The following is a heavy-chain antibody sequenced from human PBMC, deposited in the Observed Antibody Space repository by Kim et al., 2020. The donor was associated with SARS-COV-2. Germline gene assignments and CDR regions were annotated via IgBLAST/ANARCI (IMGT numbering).Heavy chain of an antibody. Sequence: GGSLRLSCAASEFTFGAYSMNWVRQAPGKGLEWVSSISSSSTYIYYADSVKGRFIISRDNAKNSLFLQMNSLRAEDTAVYYCAREEQQLGYYYYGLDVWGQGTTVTVSS. CDR3: AREEQQLGYYYYGLDV. D-gene: IGHD6-13*01. V-gene: IGHV3-21*01. CDR2: ISSSSTYI. CDR1: EFTFGAYS. J-gene: IGHJ6*02.